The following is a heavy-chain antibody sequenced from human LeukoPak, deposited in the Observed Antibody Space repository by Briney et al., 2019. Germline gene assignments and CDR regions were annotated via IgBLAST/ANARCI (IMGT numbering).Heavy chain of an antibody. CDR3: AKHRGGWTYYHYGMDV. CDR2: ISGSGAGT. V-gene: IGHV3-23*01. Sequence: GGSLRLSCAASGFTFSNYAMSWVRQAPGKGLEWALGISGSGAGTYYEDSVKGRFTISRDNSRKGLYLQMNSLTVEDTALYFCAKHRGGWTYYHYGMDVWGQGTTVTVSS. J-gene: IGHJ6*02. D-gene: IGHD6-19*01. CDR1: GFTFSNYA.